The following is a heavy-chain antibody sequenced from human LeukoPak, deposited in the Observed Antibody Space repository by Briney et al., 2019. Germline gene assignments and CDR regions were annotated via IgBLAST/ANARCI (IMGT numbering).Heavy chain of an antibody. CDR1: GGSISSSSYY. CDR2: IYHSGST. Sequence: PSETLSLTCTVSGGSISSSSYYWGWIRQPPGKGLEWIGEIYHSGSTNYNPSLKSRVTISVDKSKNQFSLKLSSVTAADTAVYYCARAGRAAAGIDYWGRGTLVTVSS. CDR3: ARAGRAAAGIDY. D-gene: IGHD6-13*01. J-gene: IGHJ4*02. V-gene: IGHV4-39*07.